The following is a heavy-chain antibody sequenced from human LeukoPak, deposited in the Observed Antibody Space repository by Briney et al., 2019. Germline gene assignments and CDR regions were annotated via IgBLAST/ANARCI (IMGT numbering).Heavy chain of an antibody. CDR1: GFTFSSYD. V-gene: IGHV3-30*02. J-gene: IGHJ4*02. CDR3: AKGDSGYYYAFDY. Sequence: PGGSLRLSCAASGFTFSSYDMHWVRQAPGKGREWGAFIRYDGSKKYFADSVKGRFTISRDNSKISLYLQMNSLRAEDTAVYYCAKGDSGYYYAFDYWGQGTLVTVSS. CDR2: IRYDGSKK. D-gene: IGHD3-22*01.